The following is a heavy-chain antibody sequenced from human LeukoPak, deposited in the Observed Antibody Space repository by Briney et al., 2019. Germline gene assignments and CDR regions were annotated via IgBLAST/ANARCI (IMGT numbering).Heavy chain of an antibody. J-gene: IGHJ3*02. Sequence: GGSLRLSCAASGFTFSTYSMSWVRQAPGKGLDWVSYISSSSRYIYYADSVKGRSTISRDNAKNSLYLQMNSLRAEDTAVYYCARSLMVRDAFDIWGQGTMVTVSS. CDR1: GFTFSTYS. D-gene: IGHD3-10*01. CDR3: ARSLMVRDAFDI. V-gene: IGHV3-21*06. CDR2: ISSSSRYI.